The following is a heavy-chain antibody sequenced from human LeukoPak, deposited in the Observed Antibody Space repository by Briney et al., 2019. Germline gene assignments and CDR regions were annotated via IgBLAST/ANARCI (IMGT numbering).Heavy chain of an antibody. CDR3: ARARTYSSGWSIYYGMDV. D-gene: IGHD6-19*01. CDR2: IYSGGST. V-gene: IGHV3-66*01. CDR1: GFTFSNNA. J-gene: IGHJ6*02. Sequence: GGSLRLSCAASGFTFSNNAMSWVRQAPGKGLEWVSVIYSGGSTYYADSVKGRFTISRDNSKNTLYLQMNSLRAEDTAVYYCARARTYSSGWSIYYGMDVWGQGTTVTVSS.